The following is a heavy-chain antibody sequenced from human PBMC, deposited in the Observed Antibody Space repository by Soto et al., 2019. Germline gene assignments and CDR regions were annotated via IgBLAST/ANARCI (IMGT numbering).Heavy chain of an antibody. V-gene: IGHV4-4*01. CDR1: GDSIGSSIW. Sequence: QVQLQESGPGLVKPPGTLSLTCAVSGDSIGSSIWWSWVRLPPGKGLEWIGEIYHSGTTNYKPSLKSRVTISVDKSKNQFYLKMSSLTAADTAVYFCSRRGDGSGSLDYWGQGILVTVFS. CDR3: SRRGDGSGSLDY. J-gene: IGHJ4*02. CDR2: IYHSGTT. D-gene: IGHD3-10*01.